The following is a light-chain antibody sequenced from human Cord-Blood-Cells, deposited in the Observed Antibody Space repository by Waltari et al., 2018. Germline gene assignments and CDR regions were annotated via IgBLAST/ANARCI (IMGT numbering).Light chain of an antibody. CDR2: EGS. CDR1: SSAVGSYNL. Sequence: QSALTQPASVSGSPVQSITISCTGTSSAVGSYNLVSWYQQHPGKAPKLMIYEGSKRPSGVSNRFSGSKSGNTASLTISGLQAEDEADYYCCSYAGSSTYVFGTGTKVTVL. CDR3: CSYAGSSTYV. V-gene: IGLV2-23*01. J-gene: IGLJ1*01.